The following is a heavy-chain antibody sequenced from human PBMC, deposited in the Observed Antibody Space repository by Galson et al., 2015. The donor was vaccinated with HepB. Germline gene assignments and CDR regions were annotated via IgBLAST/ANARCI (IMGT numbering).Heavy chain of an antibody. D-gene: IGHD1-26*01. J-gene: IGHJ4*02. CDR1: GYTFSNSA. CDR2: INPGNGDT. Sequence: SVKVSCKASGYTFSNSAMHWVRQAPGQRLEWMGWINPGNGDTQYSQTFQGRVTITRDTSASTVYMELSSLRSEDTALYYCASGQSYIRGFDYWGQGTLVTVSS. CDR3: ASGQSYIRGFDY. V-gene: IGHV1-3*01.